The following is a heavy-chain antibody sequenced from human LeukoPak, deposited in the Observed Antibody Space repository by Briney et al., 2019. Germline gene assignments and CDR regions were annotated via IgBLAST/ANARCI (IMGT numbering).Heavy chain of an antibody. D-gene: IGHD3-10*02. Sequence: SETLSLTCAVSGYSISSGYYWGWIRQPPGKGLEWIGSIYHSGSTYYNPSLKSRVTISVDTSKNQFSLKLSSVTAADTAVYYCARAPARVRYFDYWGQGTLVTVSS. CDR1: GYSISSGYY. J-gene: IGHJ4*02. CDR3: ARAPARVRYFDY. V-gene: IGHV4-38-2*01. CDR2: IYHSGST.